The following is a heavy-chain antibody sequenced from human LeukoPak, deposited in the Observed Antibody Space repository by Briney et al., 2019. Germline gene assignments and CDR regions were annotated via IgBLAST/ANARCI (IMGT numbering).Heavy chain of an antibody. V-gene: IGHV4-59*08. D-gene: IGHD2-15*01. CDR3: ARGVVVVADAPEWFDP. CDR1: GDSLSSVY. J-gene: IGHJ5*02. CDR2: VFFTGRT. Sequence: PLGTLSPSCSVSGDSLSSVYWNWVPEPPGQGVGWIGYVFFTGRTNSNPSSKSRGTLSLDPSTSPFSLKLCSVTAPDTAACFCARGVVVVADAPEWFDPWGQGTLVIVSP.